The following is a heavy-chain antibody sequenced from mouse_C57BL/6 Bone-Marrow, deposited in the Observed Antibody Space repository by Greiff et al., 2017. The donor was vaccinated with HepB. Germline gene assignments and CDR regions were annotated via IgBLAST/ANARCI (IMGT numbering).Heavy chain of an antibody. CDR2: IYPRSGNT. CDR3: ARRYGNYGYFDV. Sequence: VKLQESGAELARPGASVKLSCKASGYTFTSYGISWVKQRTGQGLEWIGEIYPRSGNTYYNEKFKGKATLTADKSSSTAYMELRSLTSEDSAVYFCARRYGNYGYFDVWGTGTTVTVSS. V-gene: IGHV1-81*01. D-gene: IGHD2-1*01. CDR1: GYTFTSYG. J-gene: IGHJ1*03.